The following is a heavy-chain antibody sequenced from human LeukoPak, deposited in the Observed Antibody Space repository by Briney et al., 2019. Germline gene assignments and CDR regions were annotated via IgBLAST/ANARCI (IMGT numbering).Heavy chain of an antibody. CDR2: ISSGGST. CDR3: VRHTSDFYYYGMDV. V-gene: IGHV3-66*04. CDR1: GFIVSGNY. J-gene: IGHJ6*02. Sequence: PGGSLRLSCVASGFIVSGNYMSWVRQAPGKGLEWVSVISSGGSTYYPDSVKGRFTISSDRSKNTLYLQLNSLRVEDTAVYYCVRHTSDFYYYGMDVWGQGTTVAVSS.